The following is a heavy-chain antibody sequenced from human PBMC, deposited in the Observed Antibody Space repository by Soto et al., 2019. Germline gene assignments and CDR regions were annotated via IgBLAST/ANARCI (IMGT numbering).Heavy chain of an antibody. V-gene: IGHV3-23*01. J-gene: IGHJ4*02. CDR3: AKVRYYYDSSGPLDY. CDR2: ISGSGGST. D-gene: IGHD3-22*01. Sequence: GGSLRLSCAASGFTFSSYAMSWVRQAPGKGLEWVSAISGSGGSTYYADSVKGRFTISRDNSKNTLYLQMNSLRAEDTAVYYCAKVRYYYDSSGPLDYWGQGTLVTVSS. CDR1: GFTFSSYA.